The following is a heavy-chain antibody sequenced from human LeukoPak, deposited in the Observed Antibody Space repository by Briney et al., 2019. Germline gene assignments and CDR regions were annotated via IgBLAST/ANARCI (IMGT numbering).Heavy chain of an antibody. CDR2: MNPNSGNT. Sequence: GASVKVSCKASGYTFTSYDINWVRQATGQGLEWMGWMNPNSGNTGYAQKFQGRATMTRNTSISTAYMELSSLRSEDTAVYYCARGFLLLWFGELSDYFDYWGQGTLVTVSS. CDR3: ARGFLLLWFGELSDYFDY. J-gene: IGHJ4*02. V-gene: IGHV1-8*01. CDR1: GYTFTSYD. D-gene: IGHD3-10*01.